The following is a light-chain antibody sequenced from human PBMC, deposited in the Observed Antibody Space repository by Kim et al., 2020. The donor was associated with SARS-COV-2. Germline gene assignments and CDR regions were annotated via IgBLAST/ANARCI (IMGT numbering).Light chain of an antibody. CDR3: CSYAGSYTLGV. CDR2: DVS. J-gene: IGLJ2*01. V-gene: IGLV2-11*01. CDR1: SSDVGGYNY. Sequence: QSALTQPRSVSGSPGQSVTISCTGTSSDVGGYNYVTWYQQHPGKAPKLMIYDVSKRPSGVPDRFSGSKSGNTVSLTISGLQAEDEADYYCCSYAGSYTLGVFGGGTQLTVL.